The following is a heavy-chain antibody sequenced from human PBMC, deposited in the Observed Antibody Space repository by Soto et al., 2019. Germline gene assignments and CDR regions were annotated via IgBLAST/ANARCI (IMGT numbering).Heavy chain of an antibody. D-gene: IGHD2-15*01. CDR1: GGSISSYY. V-gene: IGHV4-59*08. CDR2: IYYSGST. Sequence: SETLSLTCTVSGGSISSYYWSWIRQPPGKGLEWIGYIYYSGSTNYNPSLKGRVTISVDTSKNQFSLKLSSVTAADTAVYYCARHGGSYCSGGSCYDEGLYWGQGTLVTVSS. J-gene: IGHJ4*02. CDR3: ARHGGSYCSGGSCYDEGLY.